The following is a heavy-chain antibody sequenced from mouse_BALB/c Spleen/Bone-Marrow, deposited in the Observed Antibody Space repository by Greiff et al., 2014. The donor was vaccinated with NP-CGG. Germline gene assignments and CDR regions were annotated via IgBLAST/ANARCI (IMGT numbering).Heavy chain of an antibody. Sequence: VKLEESGPGLVAPSQSLSITCTVSGFSLTSYGVHWVRQPPGKGLEWLGVIWAGGSTNYNSALMSRLSISKDNSKSQVFLKMNSLQTDDTAMYYCAREEGGNWFAYWGQGTLVTVSA. D-gene: IGHD2-1*01. CDR2: IWAGGST. V-gene: IGHV2-9*02. J-gene: IGHJ3*01. CDR3: AREEGGNWFAY. CDR1: GFSLTSYG.